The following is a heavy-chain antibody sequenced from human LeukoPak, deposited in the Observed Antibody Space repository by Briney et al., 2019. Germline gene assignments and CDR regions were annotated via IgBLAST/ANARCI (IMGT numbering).Heavy chain of an antibody. V-gene: IGHV1-3*04. D-gene: IGHD3-10*01. J-gene: IGHJ3*02. Sequence: ASVKVSCKASGYTFSGYAVHWVRQAPGQSLEWMGWINTGNGNTKYSQKFQGRVAITRDTSATTAYMELSRLRSEDTAVYFCARGSITVVRGITLVYAFDIWGQGTMVTVSS. CDR1: GYTFSGYA. CDR2: INTGNGNT. CDR3: ARGSITVVRGITLVYAFDI.